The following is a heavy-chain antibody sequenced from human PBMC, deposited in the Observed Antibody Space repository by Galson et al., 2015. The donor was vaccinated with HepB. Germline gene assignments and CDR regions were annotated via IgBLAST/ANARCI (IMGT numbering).Heavy chain of an antibody. Sequence: SLGLSCADSGFTFSSYAMHWVRQAPGKGLEWVAVISYDGSNKYYADSVKGRFTISRDNSKNTLYLQMNSLRAEDTAVYYCARDRVSSSWYSYFDYWGQGTLVTVSS. CDR1: GFTFSSYA. D-gene: IGHD6-13*01. CDR2: ISYDGSNK. V-gene: IGHV3-30-3*01. CDR3: ARDRVSSSWYSYFDY. J-gene: IGHJ4*02.